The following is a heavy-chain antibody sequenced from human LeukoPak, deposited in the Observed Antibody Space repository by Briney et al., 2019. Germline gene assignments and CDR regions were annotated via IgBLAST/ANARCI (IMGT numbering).Heavy chain of an antibody. CDR1: GFTFSSYW. J-gene: IGHJ4*02. Sequence: SGGSLRLSCAASGFTFSSYWMSLVRPAPGKVQEGVANIKQDGSEKYYVDSVKGRFTISRDNAKNSLYLQMNSLRAEDTAVYYCAREGYSSGRNPTDYWGQGTLVTVSS. CDR2: IKQDGSEK. V-gene: IGHV3-7*01. D-gene: IGHD6-19*01. CDR3: AREGYSSGRNPTDY.